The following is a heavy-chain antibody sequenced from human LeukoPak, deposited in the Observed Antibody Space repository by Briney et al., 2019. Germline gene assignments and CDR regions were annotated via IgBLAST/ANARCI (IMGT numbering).Heavy chain of an antibody. CDR2: IYYSGST. Sequence: SETLSLTCTVSGGFISSYYWSWIRQPPGKGLEWIGYIYYSGSTNYNPSLKGRVTISVDTSKNQFSLKLSSVTAADTAVYYCARLGYYYDSSGYYPFDYWGQGTLVTVSS. CDR1: GGFISSYY. V-gene: IGHV4-59*08. J-gene: IGHJ4*02. CDR3: ARLGYYYDSSGYYPFDY. D-gene: IGHD3-22*01.